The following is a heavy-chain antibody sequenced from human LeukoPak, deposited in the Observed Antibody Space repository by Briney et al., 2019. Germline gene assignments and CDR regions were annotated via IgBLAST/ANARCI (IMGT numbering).Heavy chain of an antibody. J-gene: IGHJ4*02. CDR1: GVIFGDYA. CDR3: TRGGQELGKGYFFDY. V-gene: IGHV3-49*04. Sequence: GGSLRLSCTVSGVIFGDYAMSWVRQAPGKGLEWLGLIRSKGYGGTAEYAASVKGRLSVSRDDSRSIAYLQVDSLKTEDTGVYYCTRGGQELGKGYFFDYWGQGILVTVSS. D-gene: IGHD6-13*01. CDR2: IRSKGYGGTA.